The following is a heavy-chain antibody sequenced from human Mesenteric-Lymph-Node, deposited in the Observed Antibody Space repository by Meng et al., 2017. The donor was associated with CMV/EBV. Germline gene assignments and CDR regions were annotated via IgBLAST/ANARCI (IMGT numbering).Heavy chain of an antibody. D-gene: IGHD6-13*01. CDR3: ARDPTGVDPAGNEDY. V-gene: IGHV1-69*04. Sequence: SGGAFSGYSVSWVRQAPGQGLEWVGRITPVVDVTQYAQRFQGRVTITADGSTSTVYMELSSLRSEDTAVYYCARDPTGVDPAGNEDYWGQGTLVTVSS. J-gene: IGHJ4*02. CDR2: ITPVVDVT. CDR1: GGAFSGYS.